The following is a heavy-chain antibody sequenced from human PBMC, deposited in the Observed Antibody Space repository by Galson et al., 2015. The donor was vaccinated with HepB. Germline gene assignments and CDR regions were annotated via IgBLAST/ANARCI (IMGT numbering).Heavy chain of an antibody. Sequence: SLRLSCAASGFTFSSYALSWVRQAPGKGLEWVSSISASGGGTHYADSVKGRFTISRDNSKKTLYLQMNSLRAEDTALYYCAKDLDYELQSYMDVWGKGTTVTVSS. J-gene: IGHJ6*03. CDR3: AKDLDYELQSYMDV. CDR2: ISASGGGT. CDR1: GFTFSSYA. D-gene: IGHD2-2*01. V-gene: IGHV3-23*01.